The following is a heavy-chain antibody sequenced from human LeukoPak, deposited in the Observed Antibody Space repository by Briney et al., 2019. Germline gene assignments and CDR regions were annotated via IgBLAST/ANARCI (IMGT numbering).Heavy chain of an antibody. CDR1: GGSFNGHY. J-gene: IGHJ6*03. CDR3: ARTPYYYYYYMDV. D-gene: IGHD2-15*01. Sequence: SETLSLTCAVSGGSFNGHYWNWIRQPPGKSLEWIGEINHGGITNYNPSLKTRVTISVDTSENQFSLKLSSVTAADTAVYYCARTPYYYYYYMDVWGKGTTVTVSS. V-gene: IGHV4-34*01. CDR2: INHGGIT.